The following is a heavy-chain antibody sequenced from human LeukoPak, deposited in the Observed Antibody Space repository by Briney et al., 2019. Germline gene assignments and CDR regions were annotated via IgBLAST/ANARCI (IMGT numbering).Heavy chain of an antibody. D-gene: IGHD4-17*01. Sequence: ASVKVSSKASGYTFTSYAMNWVRQAPGQGLEWMGWINTNTGNPTYAQGFTGRFVFSLDTSVSTAYLQISSLKAEDTAVYYCARDLGATVTTRTDRRSDYWGQGTLVTVSS. CDR1: GYTFTSYA. J-gene: IGHJ4*02. CDR3: ARDLGATVTTRTDRRSDY. CDR2: INTNTGNP. V-gene: IGHV7-4-1*02.